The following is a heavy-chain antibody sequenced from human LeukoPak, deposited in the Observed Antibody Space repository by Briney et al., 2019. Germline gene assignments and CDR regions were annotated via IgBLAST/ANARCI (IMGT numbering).Heavy chain of an antibody. J-gene: IGHJ4*02. CDR2: ISTRSRTI. CDR1: GFTFNSYS. Sequence: PGGSLRLSCAASGFTFNSYSMNWLRQAPGQGLEWVSYISTRSRTIYYADSVKGRFTISRDNAKNSLYLQMNSLRAEDTAVYYCAKLGDIFTGYPYYFDYWGQGTLVTVSS. V-gene: IGHV3-48*01. D-gene: IGHD3-9*01. CDR3: AKLGDIFTGYPYYFDY.